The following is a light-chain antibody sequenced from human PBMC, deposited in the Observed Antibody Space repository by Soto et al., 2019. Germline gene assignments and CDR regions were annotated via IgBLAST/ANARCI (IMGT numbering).Light chain of an antibody. J-gene: IGKJ5*01. CDR3: QLYGISPH. Sequence: EIVMTQSPATLSVSPGQRASLSCRASQSVSTTVAWYHQKPGQAPRLLVYGASTRATGIPARFSGSASGTEFTLTINRLEPEDFAVYYCQLYGISPHFGQGTRLEIK. V-gene: IGKV3-15*01. CDR1: QSVSTT. CDR2: GAS.